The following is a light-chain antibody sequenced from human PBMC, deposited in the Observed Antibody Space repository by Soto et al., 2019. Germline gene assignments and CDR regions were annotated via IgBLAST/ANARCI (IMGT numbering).Light chain of an antibody. V-gene: IGKV3-15*01. CDR2: DAS. Sequence: EIVMTQSPATLSVSPGERATLSCRASQSVAANLAWYQQKPGQAPRLLIYDASTRATGIPDRFSGSGSGTEFTLTISSLQSEDFAVYYCQQYNDWPPWTFGQGTKVEI. CDR3: QQYNDWPPWT. CDR1: QSVAAN. J-gene: IGKJ1*01.